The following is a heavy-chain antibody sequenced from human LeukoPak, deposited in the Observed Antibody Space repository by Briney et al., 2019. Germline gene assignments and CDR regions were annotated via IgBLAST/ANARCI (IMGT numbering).Heavy chain of an antibody. V-gene: IGHV3-23*01. D-gene: IGHD3-22*01. J-gene: IGHJ3*02. CDR2: ISGSGGST. CDR3: AKGRYYHDNSDAFEI. Sequence: PGGSLRLSCAASGFTFSSYAISWVRQAPGKGLEWVSAISGSGGSTYYTDSVKGRFTISRDNSKNTLYLQMNSLGAEDTAVYQCAKGRYYHDNSDAFEIWGQGTMVTVSS. CDR1: GFTFSSYA.